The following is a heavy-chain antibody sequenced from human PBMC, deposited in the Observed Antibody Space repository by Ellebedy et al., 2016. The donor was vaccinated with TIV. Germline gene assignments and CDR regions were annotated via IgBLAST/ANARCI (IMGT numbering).Heavy chain of an antibody. Sequence: MPSETLSLTCTVSGGSISSGDYYWSWIRQPPGKGLEWTGYIYYSGNTYHNPSLKSRVTISVDTSKNQFSLKLSSVTAADTAVYYCARGGDGYIHYWGQGTLVTVSS. D-gene: IGHD5-24*01. V-gene: IGHV4-30-4*01. CDR1: GGSISSGDYY. J-gene: IGHJ4*02. CDR3: ARGGDGYIHY. CDR2: IYYSGNT.